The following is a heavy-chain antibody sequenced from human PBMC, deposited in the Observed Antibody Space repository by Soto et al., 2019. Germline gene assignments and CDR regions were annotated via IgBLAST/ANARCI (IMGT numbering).Heavy chain of an antibody. D-gene: IGHD4-17*01. CDR2: ITGSGGGT. J-gene: IGHJ3*01. CDR1: EFTFSTYA. CDR3: AKDPNGDYSGAFDF. V-gene: IGHV3-23*01. Sequence: EVQVLESGGGLVQPGGSLRLSCAASEFTFSTYAMTWVRQAPGEGLEWVSSITGSGGGTSYADSVKGRFTISRDNSKNTLYLRMNTLRAEDTAVYYCAKDPNGDYSGAFDFWGQGTVVTVSS.